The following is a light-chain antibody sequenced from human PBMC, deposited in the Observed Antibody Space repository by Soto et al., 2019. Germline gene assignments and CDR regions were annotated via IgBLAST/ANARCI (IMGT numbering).Light chain of an antibody. J-gene: IGKJ3*01. CDR3: QQYNNWPFT. Sequence: ERVMTQSPATLSVSPGERATLSCRASHSVSSNLAWYQQKPGQAPRRLIYGASTRATGIPARFSGSGSGTEFTLTISSLQSEDVAFYYCQQYNNWPFTFGPGTKVDIK. V-gene: IGKV3-15*01. CDR1: HSVSSN. CDR2: GAS.